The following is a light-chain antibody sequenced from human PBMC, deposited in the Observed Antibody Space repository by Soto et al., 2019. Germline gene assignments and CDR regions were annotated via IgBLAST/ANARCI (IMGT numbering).Light chain of an antibody. CDR2: GIS. J-gene: IGKJ4*01. CDR1: QNVAANS. CDR3: QQYGTSPFT. V-gene: IGKV3-20*01. Sequence: EIVLTQSTGTLSFFPGERATLSCRASQNVAANSLAWYQHKPGQGPRLLIYGISSRATGTPDRFSGRGSGTGFTLTIDKLEPEYFAVYYCQQYGTSPFTFGGGTKVNSK.